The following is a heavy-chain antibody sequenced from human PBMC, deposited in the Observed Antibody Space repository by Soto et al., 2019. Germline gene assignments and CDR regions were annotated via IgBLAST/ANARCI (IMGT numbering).Heavy chain of an antibody. CDR3: ARPGIADYAFDI. Sequence: LRLSCAASGFTFSSYEMNWVRQAPGKGLEWVSYISSSGSTIYYADSVKGRFTISRDNAKNSLYLQMNSLRAEDTAVYYCARPGIADYAFDIWGQGTMVTVSS. D-gene: IGHD6-13*01. J-gene: IGHJ3*02. CDR1: GFTFSSYE. CDR2: ISSSGSTI. V-gene: IGHV3-48*03.